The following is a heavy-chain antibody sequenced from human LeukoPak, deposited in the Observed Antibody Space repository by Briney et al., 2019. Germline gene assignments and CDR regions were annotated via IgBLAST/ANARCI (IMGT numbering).Heavy chain of an antibody. CDR1: GFTFSSYL. D-gene: IGHD6-13*01. Sequence: QPGGSLRLPCAASGFTFSSYLMHWVRQAPGKGLEWVAVIWYDGSNKYYADSVKGRFTISRDNSKNTLYLQMNSLRAEDTAVYYCAREGGAAAALDYWGQGTLVTVSS. CDR2: IWYDGSNK. J-gene: IGHJ4*02. V-gene: IGHV3-33*08. CDR3: AREGGAAAALDY.